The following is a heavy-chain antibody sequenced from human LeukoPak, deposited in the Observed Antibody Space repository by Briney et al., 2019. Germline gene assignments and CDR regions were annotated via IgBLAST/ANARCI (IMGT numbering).Heavy chain of an antibody. CDR1: GGSISSYY. J-gene: IGHJ4*02. D-gene: IGHD4-11*01. CDR2: IYYSGST. Sequence: SETLSLTRTVSGGSISSYYWSWIRQSPGKGLEWIGNIYYSGSTNYNPSLKSRVTISVDTSKNQFSLKLSSVTAADTAVYYCARSYRNYYPFDYWGQGTLVTVSS. CDR3: ARSYRNYYPFDY. V-gene: IGHV4-59*01.